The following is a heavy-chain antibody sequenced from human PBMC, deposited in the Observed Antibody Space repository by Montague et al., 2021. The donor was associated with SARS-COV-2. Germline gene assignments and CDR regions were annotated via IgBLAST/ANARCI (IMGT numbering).Heavy chain of an antibody. Sequence: SETLSLTCAVYRGSVKSYYWTWIRQAPGKWLAWIGEINHSGTTNYNPSLKSRVTMSIDASKRQFSLRLNSVSAADTAVYFCARGRPVQGSIRHFESVSSGVLDLWGPGSLVIVS. CDR2: INHSGTT. V-gene: IGHV4-34*01. D-gene: IGHD2-8*01. CDR1: RGSVKSYY. CDR3: ARGRPVQGSIRHFESVSSGVLDL. J-gene: IGHJ4*03.